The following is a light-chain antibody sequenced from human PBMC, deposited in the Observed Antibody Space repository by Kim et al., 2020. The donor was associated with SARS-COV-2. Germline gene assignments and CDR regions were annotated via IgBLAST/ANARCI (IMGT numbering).Light chain of an antibody. J-gene: IGKJ4*01. CDR2: DAF. V-gene: IGKV3-11*01. CDR1: QSISSY. Sequence: LAPGERATLSCRASQSISSYLAWYQQKPGQAPRLIIYDAFKRATGIPARFSGSGSGTDFTLTISSLEPEDFAVYYCQHRSNWPLTFGGGTKVDIK. CDR3: QHRSNWPLT.